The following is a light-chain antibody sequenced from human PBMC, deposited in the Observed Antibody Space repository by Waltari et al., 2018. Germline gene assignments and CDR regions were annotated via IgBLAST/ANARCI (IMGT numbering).Light chain of an antibody. J-gene: IGLJ3*02. CDR1: NIGRKS. Sequence: SYVLTQPPSVSVAPGKTARITCGGNNIGRKSVHWYQQKPGQAPVPVVDDDSDRPSGIPERFSGSNSGNTATLTISRVEAGDEADYYCQVWDSSSDHRVFGGGTKLTVL. V-gene: IGLV3-21*03. CDR3: QVWDSSSDHRV. CDR2: DDS.